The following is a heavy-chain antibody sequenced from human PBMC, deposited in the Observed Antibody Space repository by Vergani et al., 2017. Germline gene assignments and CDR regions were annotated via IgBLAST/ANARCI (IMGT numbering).Heavy chain of an antibody. D-gene: IGHD5-12*01. CDR1: GFTFSSYW. V-gene: IGHV3-7*01. CDR3: AREEGDIVATIDLLDY. J-gene: IGHJ4*02. Sequence: EVQLVESGGGLVQPGGSLRLSCAASGFTFSSYWMSWVRQAPGKGLEWVANIKQDGSEKYYVDSVKGRFTISRDNAKNSLYLQMNSLRAEDMAVYYCAREEGDIVATIDLLDYWGQGTLVTVSS. CDR2: IKQDGSEK.